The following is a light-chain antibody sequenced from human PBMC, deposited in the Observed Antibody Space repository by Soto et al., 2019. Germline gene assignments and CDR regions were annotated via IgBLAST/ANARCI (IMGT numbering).Light chain of an antibody. CDR2: GAS. CDR3: PQYGSSYT. Sequence: EIVLTQSPGTLSLSPGEGATLSCRASQSISSNYLAWYQQKPGQGPRLLIYGASSRATRIPDRFSGGGSGTAFTLTISRLEPEDFAVYYCPQYGSSYTFGQGTKLEIK. CDR1: QSISSNY. V-gene: IGKV3-20*01. J-gene: IGKJ2*01.